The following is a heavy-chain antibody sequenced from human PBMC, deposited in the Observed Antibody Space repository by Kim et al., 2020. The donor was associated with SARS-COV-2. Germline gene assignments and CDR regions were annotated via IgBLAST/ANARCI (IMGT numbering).Heavy chain of an antibody. Sequence: GESLKISCKGSGYSFTSYWIGWVRQMPGKGLEWMGIIYPGDSDTRYSPSFQGQVTISADKSISTAYLQWSSLKASDTAMYYCARLLILGYYDSSGYFDYWGQGTLVTVSS. CDR1: GYSFTSYW. V-gene: IGHV5-51*01. CDR3: ARLLILGYYDSSGYFDY. J-gene: IGHJ4*02. CDR2: IYPGDSDT. D-gene: IGHD3-22*01.